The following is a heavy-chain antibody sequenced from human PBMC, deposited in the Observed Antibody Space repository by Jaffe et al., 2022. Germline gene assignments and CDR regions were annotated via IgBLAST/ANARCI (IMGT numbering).Heavy chain of an antibody. J-gene: IGHJ3*02. D-gene: IGHD1-26*01. CDR3: VRRRGWGGAERTFDI. V-gene: IGHV5-51*03. CDR1: GYTFTTYW. Sequence: EVQLVQSGAEVKKPGESLKISCKGSGYTFTTYWIGWVRQMPGKGLEWMGIIYPTDSDTRYSPSFQGQVTISADKSISTAYLQWSSLKASDTATYYCVRRRGWGGAERTFDIWGQGTMVTVSS. CDR2: IYPTDSDT.